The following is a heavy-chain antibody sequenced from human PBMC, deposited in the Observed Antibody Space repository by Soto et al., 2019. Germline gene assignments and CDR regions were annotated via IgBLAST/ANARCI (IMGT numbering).Heavy chain of an antibody. CDR2: IYYSGST. CDR3: ARGADFWSGYFDY. D-gene: IGHD3-3*01. J-gene: IGHJ4*02. Sequence: SETLSLPCTVSGGSISSYYWSWIRQPPGKGLEWIGYIYYSGSTNYNPSLKSRVTISVDTSKNQFSLKLSSVTAADTAVYYCARGADFWSGYFDYWGQGTLVTVSS. CDR1: GGSISSYY. V-gene: IGHV4-59*01.